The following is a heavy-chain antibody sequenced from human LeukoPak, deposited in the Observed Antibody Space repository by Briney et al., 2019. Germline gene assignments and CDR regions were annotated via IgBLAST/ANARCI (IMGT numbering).Heavy chain of an antibody. V-gene: IGHV4-4*07. CDR3: ARGYCGDASCLSRYYYYYLDV. CDR1: GGSMNSYY. J-gene: IGHJ6*03. Sequence: PSETLSLTCTVSGGSMNSYYWSWLRQPAGKGLEWIGLIYTSGYTRYNPSLRSRVIMSVDTSKNQFSLKLTPVTAADTAVYYCARGYCGDASCLSRYYYYYLDVWGKGTTVTVSS. CDR2: IYTSGYT. D-gene: IGHD2-15*01.